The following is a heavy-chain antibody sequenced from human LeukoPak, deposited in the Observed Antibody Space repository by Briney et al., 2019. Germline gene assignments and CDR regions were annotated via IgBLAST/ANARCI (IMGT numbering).Heavy chain of an antibody. CDR1: GFTFDDYA. Sequence: GGSLRLSCAASGFTFDDYAMHWVRQAPGKGLEWVSGISWNSGSIGYADSVKGRFTISRDNAKNSLYLQMNSLRAEDTALYYXXXXXXLLLQNIRFDYWGQGTLVTVSS. CDR3: XXXXXLLLQNIRFDY. J-gene: IGHJ4*02. D-gene: IGHD3-22*01. CDR2: ISWNSGSI. V-gene: IGHV3-9*01.